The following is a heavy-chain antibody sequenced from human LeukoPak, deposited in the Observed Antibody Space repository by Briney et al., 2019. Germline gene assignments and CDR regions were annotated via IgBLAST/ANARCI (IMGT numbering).Heavy chain of an antibody. D-gene: IGHD3-10*01. CDR3: ARVGGGGGRRLLWFGELLLPNWFDP. V-gene: IGHV1-69*01. Sequence: GASVKVSCKASGGTFSSYAISWVRQAPGQGLEWMGGIIPIFGTANYAQKFQGRVTITADESTSTAYMELSSLRSEDTAVYYCARVGGGGGRRLLWFGELLLPNWFDPWGQGTLVTVSS. CDR1: GGTFSSYA. J-gene: IGHJ5*02. CDR2: IIPIFGTA.